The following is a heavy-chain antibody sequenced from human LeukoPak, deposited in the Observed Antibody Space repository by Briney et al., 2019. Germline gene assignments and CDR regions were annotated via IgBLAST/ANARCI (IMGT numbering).Heavy chain of an antibody. J-gene: IGHJ4*02. Sequence: SETLSLTCTVSGGSISSGGYYWSWIRQHPGKGLEWIGYIYYSGSTYYNPSLKSRVTISVDTSKNQFSLKLSSVTAVDTAVYYRARGLPDDSSGYLDYWGQGTLVTVSS. CDR1: GGSISSGGYY. D-gene: IGHD3-22*01. CDR2: IYYSGST. V-gene: IGHV4-31*03. CDR3: ARGLPDDSSGYLDY.